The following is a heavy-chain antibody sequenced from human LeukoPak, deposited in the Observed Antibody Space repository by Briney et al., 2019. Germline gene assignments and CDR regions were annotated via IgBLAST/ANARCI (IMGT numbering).Heavy chain of an antibody. D-gene: IGHD3-22*01. CDR3: AGDPSYYDSSGYRDY. Sequence: SGTLSLTCTVSGGSISSISYSWGWIRQPPGKGLEWIGSIYYSGSAYYNPSLKSRVTMSVDTSKNQFSLKLRSVTAADTAVYYCAGDPSYYDSSGYRDYWGQGTLVTVSS. J-gene: IGHJ4*02. CDR1: GGSISSISYS. V-gene: IGHV4-39*01. CDR2: IYYSGSA.